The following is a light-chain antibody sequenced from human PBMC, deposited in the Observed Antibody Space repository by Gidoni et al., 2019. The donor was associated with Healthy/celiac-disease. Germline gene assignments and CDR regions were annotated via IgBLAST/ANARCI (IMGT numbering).Light chain of an antibody. CDR2: GAS. Sequence: EIVMTQSPATLSVSPGERATLSCRASQSVGSNLAWYQQKPGQAPWLRIYGASTRATGIPARFSGSGSGTEFTLTISSLQSEDFAVYCCQQYNNWPLTFGQGTKVEIK. J-gene: IGKJ1*01. CDR3: QQYNNWPLT. V-gene: IGKV3-15*01. CDR1: QSVGSN.